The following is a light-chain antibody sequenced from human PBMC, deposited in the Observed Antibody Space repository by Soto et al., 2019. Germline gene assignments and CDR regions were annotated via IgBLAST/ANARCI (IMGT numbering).Light chain of an antibody. J-gene: IGKJ1*01. CDR2: GAS. CDR3: HQYGSSPAT. Sequence: ENVVAPAPAPPAFSPGGKAPPPLQASQSVSSSFLAWYQPKPGPAPRLLIYGASSRATGIPDRVSGSGSGTDFTLTISRLEPEDFAVYYCHQYGSSPATFGQGTKVDIK. V-gene: IGKV3-20*01. CDR1: QSVSSSF.